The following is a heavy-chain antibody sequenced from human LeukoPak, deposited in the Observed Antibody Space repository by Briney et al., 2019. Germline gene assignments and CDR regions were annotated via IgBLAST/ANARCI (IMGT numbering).Heavy chain of an antibody. CDR2: IHYSGSP. J-gene: IGHJ5*02. CDR3: TNGNWSGYYNRFDP. D-gene: IGHD3-3*01. V-gene: IGHV4-61*03. Sequence: SETLALPCTVSGGPFSCGSYYWTWIRQPPGKGVEWIGYIHYSGSPNYNPSLKSRNTISLDTSKNHYSLPLSPVTAADTDVYYCTNGNWSGYYNRFDPWGQGTLVTVSS. CDR1: GGPFSCGSYY.